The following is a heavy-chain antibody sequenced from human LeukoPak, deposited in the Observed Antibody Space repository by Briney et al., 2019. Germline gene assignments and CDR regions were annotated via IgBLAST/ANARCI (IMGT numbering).Heavy chain of an antibody. CDR1: GGTFSSYA. V-gene: IGHV1-69*04. CDR2: IIPILGIA. D-gene: IGHD5-24*01. Sequence: ASVKVSCKASGGTFSSYAISWVRQAPGQGLEWMGRIIPILGIANYAQKFQGRVTITADKSTSTAYMELSSLRSEDTAVYYCAREAVATIRRFDYWGQGTLVTVSS. CDR3: AREAVATIRRFDY. J-gene: IGHJ4*02.